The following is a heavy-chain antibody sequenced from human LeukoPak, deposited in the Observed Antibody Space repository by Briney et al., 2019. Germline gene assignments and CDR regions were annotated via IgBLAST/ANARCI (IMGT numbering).Heavy chain of an antibody. Sequence: GGSLRLSCAASGFIFSSYSMNWVRQAPGKGLEWVSFISSSSGYIYYADSVKGRFTISRDNAKNSLHLQMNSLRAEDTAVYYCARDPGNYYGMDVWGQGTTVTVS. CDR1: GFIFSSYS. V-gene: IGHV3-21*01. D-gene: IGHD2/OR15-2a*01. J-gene: IGHJ6*02. CDR2: ISSSSGYI. CDR3: ARDPGNYYGMDV.